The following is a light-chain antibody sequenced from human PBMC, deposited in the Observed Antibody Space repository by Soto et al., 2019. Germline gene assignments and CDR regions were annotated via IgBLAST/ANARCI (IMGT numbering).Light chain of an antibody. CDR2: SND. V-gene: IGLV1-44*01. CDR3: AAWDDSLNGPV. J-gene: IGLJ3*02. Sequence: QSVLTQPPSVSGTLGQRVTISCSGSSSNIGSNTVSWYQQLPGTAPQLLIYSNDQRPSWVPDRFSDSKSGTSDSLVISGLQSEDEADYYCAAWDDSLNGPVFGGGTKVTVL. CDR1: SSNIGSNT.